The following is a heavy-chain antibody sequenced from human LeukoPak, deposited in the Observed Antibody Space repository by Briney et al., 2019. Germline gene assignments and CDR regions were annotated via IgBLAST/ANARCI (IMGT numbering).Heavy chain of an antibody. CDR3: ARAKQWLKAQDY. D-gene: IGHD6-19*01. Sequence: GASVKVSCKASGYTFTSYDTNWVRQATGQGLEWMGWMNPNSGNTGYAQKFQGRVTMTRNTSISTAYMELSSLRSEDTAVYYCARAKQWLKAQDYWGQGTLVTVSS. CDR1: GYTFTSYD. CDR2: MNPNSGNT. J-gene: IGHJ4*02. V-gene: IGHV1-8*01.